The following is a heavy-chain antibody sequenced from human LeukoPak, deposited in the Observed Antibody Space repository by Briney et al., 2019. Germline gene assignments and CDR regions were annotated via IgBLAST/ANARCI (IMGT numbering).Heavy chain of an antibody. CDR1: GYSFTNHW. D-gene: IGHD5-18*01. CDR2: VYPGDSDT. Sequence: GESLKISCKGSGYSFTNHWIGWVRPMPGKGLEWMGIVYPGDSDTRYSPSFQGQVTVSADKSVNTAYLQWSSLKASDTAMYYCVRLPNYGYSRRLNFDYWGQGTLVTVSS. V-gene: IGHV5-51*01. CDR3: VRLPNYGYSRRLNFDY. J-gene: IGHJ4*02.